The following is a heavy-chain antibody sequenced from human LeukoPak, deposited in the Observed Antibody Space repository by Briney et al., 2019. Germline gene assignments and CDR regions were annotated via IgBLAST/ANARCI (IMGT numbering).Heavy chain of an antibody. CDR1: GYTFSTNG. CDR3: ARDRGRAPFDP. V-gene: IGHV1-18*01. J-gene: IGHJ5*02. CDR2: ISAYNGNT. Sequence: GASVEVSCKASGYTFSTNGISWVREAPGQGREWMGGISAYNGNTNYAQTLQGRVTMTTDTSTSTAYMELRSLRSDDTAVYYCARDRGRAPFDPWGQGTLVTVSS. D-gene: IGHD3-10*01.